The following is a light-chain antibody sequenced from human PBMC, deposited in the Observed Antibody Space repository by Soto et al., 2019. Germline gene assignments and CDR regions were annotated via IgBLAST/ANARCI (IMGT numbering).Light chain of an antibody. Sequence: EILMTQSPPTLSLSQGERATLSCRSSQSVNIYLAWYQQKPGQAPRLLIFGASYRATGIPARFSGSGSGTEFNLTISSLQSEDFAVYFCQQYDDWLRLTVGGGTKVDI. V-gene: IGKV3D-15*01. J-gene: IGKJ4*01. CDR3: QQYDDWLRLT. CDR2: GAS. CDR1: QSVNIY.